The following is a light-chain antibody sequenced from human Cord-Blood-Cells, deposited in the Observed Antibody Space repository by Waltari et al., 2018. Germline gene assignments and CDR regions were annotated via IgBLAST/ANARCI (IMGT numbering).Light chain of an antibody. CDR2: DVS. V-gene: IGLV2-14*01. Sequence: QSALTQPASVSGSPGQSITISCTGTSSDVGGYNYVSWYQQHPGKAPKLMIYDVSKRPFAVSNRFSSSKPGNTASLPIAGLHAEDEADYYCSSYTSSSSYVLGTGTKVTVL. CDR1: SSDVGGYNY. J-gene: IGLJ1*01. CDR3: SSYTSSSSYV.